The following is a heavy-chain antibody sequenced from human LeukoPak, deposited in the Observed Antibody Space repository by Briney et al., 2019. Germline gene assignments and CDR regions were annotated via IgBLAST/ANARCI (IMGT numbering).Heavy chain of an antibody. CDR2: ISSSSSYI. D-gene: IGHD6-6*01. CDR3: TRDEDFYSSSSDY. V-gene: IGHV3-21*01. CDR1: GFTFSSYS. J-gene: IGHJ4*02. Sequence: GGSLRLSCAASGFTFSSYSMNWVRQAPGKGLEWVPFISSSSSYIYYADSVKGRFTISRDNAKNSLYLQMNSLRAEDTAVYYCTRDEDFYSSSSDYWGQGTLVTVSS.